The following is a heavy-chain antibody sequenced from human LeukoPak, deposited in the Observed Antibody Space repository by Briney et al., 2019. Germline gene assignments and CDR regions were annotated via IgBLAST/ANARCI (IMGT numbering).Heavy chain of an antibody. D-gene: IGHD4-17*01. V-gene: IGHV3-48*04. CDR3: ARSIMYGDHGEDI. CDR1: GFTFNSYS. J-gene: IGHJ3*02. CDR2: INSVGGTT. Sequence: PGGSLRLSCEASGFTFNSYSFNWVRQAPGKGLEWISYINSVGGTTFYADSVKGRFTISRDNAKNTLYLQMDSLRAEDAAIYYCARSIMYGDHGEDIWGQGTVVAVSS.